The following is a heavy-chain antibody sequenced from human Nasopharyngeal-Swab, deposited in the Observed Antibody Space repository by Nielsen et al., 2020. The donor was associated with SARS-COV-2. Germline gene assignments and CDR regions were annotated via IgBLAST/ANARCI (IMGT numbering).Heavy chain of an antibody. CDR3: ARLPYDFWSGSRGAFDI. D-gene: IGHD3-3*01. CDR2: IYYSGST. V-gene: IGHV4-59*08. Sequence: SETLSLTCTVSGGSISSYYWSWIRQPPGKGLEWIGYIYYSGSTNYNPSLKSRATISVDTSKNQFSLKLSSVTAADTAVYYCARLPYDFWSGSRGAFDIWGQRTMVTVSS. CDR1: GGSISSYY. J-gene: IGHJ3*02.